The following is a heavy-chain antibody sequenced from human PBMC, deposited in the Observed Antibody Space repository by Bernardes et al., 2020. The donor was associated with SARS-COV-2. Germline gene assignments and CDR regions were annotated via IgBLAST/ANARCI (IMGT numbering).Heavy chain of an antibody. CDR2: INHSGST. CDR3: ASAYCGGDCYPGEVDYYYYGMDV. CDR1: GGSFSGYY. J-gene: IGHJ6*02. Sequence: SETLSLTCAVYGGSFSGYYWSWIRQPPGKGLEWIGEINHSGSTNYNPSLKSRVTISVDTSKNQFSLKLSSVTAADTAVYYCASAYCGGDCYPGEVDYYYYGMDVWG. D-gene: IGHD2-21*02. V-gene: IGHV4-34*01.